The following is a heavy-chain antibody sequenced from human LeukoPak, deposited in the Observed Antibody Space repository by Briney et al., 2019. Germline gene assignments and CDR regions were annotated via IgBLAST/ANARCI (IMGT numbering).Heavy chain of an antibody. CDR2: IWYDGSNK. Sequence: PGRSLRLSCATSGFTFSSFALHWVRQAPGKGLEWVAVIWYDGSNKYYADSVKGRFTISRDNSKNTLYLRMNSLRAEDTAVYYCARDPTMVRGVPGEWGQGTLVAVSS. CDR3: ARDPTMVRGVPGE. V-gene: IGHV3-33*01. CDR1: GFTFSSFA. J-gene: IGHJ4*02. D-gene: IGHD3-10*01.